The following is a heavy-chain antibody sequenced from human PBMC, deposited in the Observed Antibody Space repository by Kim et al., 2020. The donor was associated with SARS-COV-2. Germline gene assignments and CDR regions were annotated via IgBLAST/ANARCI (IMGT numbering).Heavy chain of an antibody. V-gene: IGHV3-30*18. CDR1: GFTFNSYG. D-gene: IGHD1-7*01. Sequence: GGSLRLSCAASGFTFNSYGIHWVRQAPGKGLEWVAVISYDGSNKYYADSVKGRFTISRDNSKNMLYLQMNSLRAEDTAVYYCAKDGIYRGTAASNWFDPWGQGTLVTVSS. CDR3: AKDGIYRGTAASNWFDP. CDR2: ISYDGSNK. J-gene: IGHJ5*02.